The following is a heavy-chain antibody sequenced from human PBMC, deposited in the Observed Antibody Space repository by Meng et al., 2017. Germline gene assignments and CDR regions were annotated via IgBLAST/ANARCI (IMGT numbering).Heavy chain of an antibody. CDR2: INHSGST. Sequence: QVQLQQLGAGLVKPSETLSLTCAVYGGSFSGYYWSWIRQPPGKGLEWIGEINHSGSTNYNPSLKSRVTISVDTSKNQFSLKLSSVTAADTAVYYCVRGRRIAVYKVFDPWGQGTLVTVSS. J-gene: IGHJ5*02. V-gene: IGHV4-34*01. D-gene: IGHD6-19*01. CDR3: VRGRRIAVYKVFDP. CDR1: GGSFSGYY.